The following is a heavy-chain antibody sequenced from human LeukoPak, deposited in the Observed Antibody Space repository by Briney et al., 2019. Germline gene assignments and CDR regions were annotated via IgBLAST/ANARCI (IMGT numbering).Heavy chain of an antibody. Sequence: GESLRLFYAASGFRLSSDYMSWVSQAPGKCLEWVSFVYNGDTYFADSAKGRFTISSDNSKNTLYLQMNNLTAEDTAVYYCSTAPAWDLLYYNWGQGTLVTVSS. CDR1: GFRLSSDY. CDR3: STAPAWDLLYYN. CDR2: VYNGDT. V-gene: IGHV3-53*01. J-gene: IGHJ4*02. D-gene: IGHD1-26*01.